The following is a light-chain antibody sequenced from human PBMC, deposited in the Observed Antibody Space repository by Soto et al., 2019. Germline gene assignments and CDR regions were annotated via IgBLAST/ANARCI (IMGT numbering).Light chain of an antibody. J-gene: IGLJ2*01. Sequence: QSALTQPASVSGSPGQSITISCTGTSSDVGNYNLVSWYQQHPGKAPKLMIYEGSKRPSGVSNRFSGSKSGNTASLTISGLQAEDEADYYCCSYAGSSTFVFGGGTQLTV. CDR3: CSYAGSSTFV. V-gene: IGLV2-23*03. CDR1: SSDVGNYNL. CDR2: EGS.